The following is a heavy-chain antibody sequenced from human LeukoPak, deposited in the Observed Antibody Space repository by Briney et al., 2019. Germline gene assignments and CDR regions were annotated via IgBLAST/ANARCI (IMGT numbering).Heavy chain of an antibody. D-gene: IGHD3-10*01. Sequence: SETLSLTCAVYGGSFSGYYWSWIRQPPGKGLEWIGEINHSGSTNYNPSLKSRVTISVDTPKKQFSLKLSSVTAADTAVYYCASDYASVAWGQGTLVTVSP. J-gene: IGHJ4*02. CDR2: INHSGST. CDR1: GGSFSGYY. V-gene: IGHV4-34*01. CDR3: ASDYASVA.